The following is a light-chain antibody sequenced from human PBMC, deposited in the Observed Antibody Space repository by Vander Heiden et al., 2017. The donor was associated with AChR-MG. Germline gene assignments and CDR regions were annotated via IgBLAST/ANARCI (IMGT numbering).Light chain of an antibody. J-gene: IGKJ1*01. CDR3: LQDYNYPWT. Sequence: AIQLTQSPSSLSASVGDRATITCWSSQGIRNDLGWYQQKTGRAAKLLIYDASSLQSGVPSRFSGSGSGTDYTLTISSMQHEDFATYYCLQDYNYPWTFGQGTKVEIK. CDR2: DAS. CDR1: QGIRND. V-gene: IGKV1-6*01.